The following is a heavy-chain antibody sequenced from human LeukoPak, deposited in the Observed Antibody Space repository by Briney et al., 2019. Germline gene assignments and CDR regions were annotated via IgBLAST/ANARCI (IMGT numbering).Heavy chain of an antibody. J-gene: IGHJ4*02. CDR2: ISYDGSNK. CDR3: ARAGGSYQVFDY. CDR1: GFPFSSFA. V-gene: IGHV3-30*04. D-gene: IGHD1-26*01. Sequence: GGSLRLSCAASGFPFSSFAMHWVRQAPAKGLEWGAVISYDGSNKYYADSVKGRFTISRDNSKNSLYLQMNSLRAEDTAVYYCARAGGSYQVFDYWGQGTLVTVSS.